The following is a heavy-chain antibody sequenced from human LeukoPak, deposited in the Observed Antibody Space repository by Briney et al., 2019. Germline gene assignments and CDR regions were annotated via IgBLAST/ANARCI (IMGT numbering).Heavy chain of an antibody. D-gene: IGHD6-13*01. CDR2: ISYDGSNK. Sequence: GGSQRLSCAATGFRFSSYAMHWVRQAPGKGLEWVAVISYDGSNKYYADSVKGRFTISGDNSKNTLYLQMNSLRAEDTAVYYCARDLSIAAAGTWDYWGQGTLVTVSS. CDR1: GFRFSSYA. J-gene: IGHJ4*02. V-gene: IGHV3-30-3*01. CDR3: ARDLSIAAAGTWDY.